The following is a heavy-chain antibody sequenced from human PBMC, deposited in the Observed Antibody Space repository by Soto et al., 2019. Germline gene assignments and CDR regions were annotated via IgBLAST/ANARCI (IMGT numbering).Heavy chain of an antibody. CDR3: ATHIRRWFDP. Sequence: SETLSLTCTVSGGSVSSGSYSWSWIRQPPGKGLEWIGNIYSRGSTKYNPSLKSRVTISVDTSKNQISLRVSSVSAADTAVYFCATHIRRWFDPWGQGTLVTVSS. CDR1: GGSVSSGSYS. J-gene: IGHJ5*02. V-gene: IGHV4-61*01. CDR2: IYSRGST.